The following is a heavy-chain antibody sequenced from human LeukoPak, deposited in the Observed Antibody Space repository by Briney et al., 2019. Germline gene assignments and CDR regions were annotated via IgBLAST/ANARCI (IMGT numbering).Heavy chain of an antibody. J-gene: IGHJ3*02. CDR3: AKVSSPYDILTGYYTLDAFDI. Sequence: GGSLRLSCAASGFTFSSYAMSWVRQAPGKGLEWVSAISGSGGSTYYADSVKGRFTISGDNSKDTLYLQMNSLRAEDTAVYYCAKVSSPYDILTGYYTLDAFDIWGQGTMVTVSS. CDR2: ISGSGGST. V-gene: IGHV3-23*01. CDR1: GFTFSSYA. D-gene: IGHD3-9*01.